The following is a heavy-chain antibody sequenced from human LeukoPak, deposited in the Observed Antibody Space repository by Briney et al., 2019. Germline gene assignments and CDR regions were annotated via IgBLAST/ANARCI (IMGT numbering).Heavy chain of an antibody. CDR3: ARDRWELAFDY. Sequence: GGSLRLSCAASGFTFSSYWMSWVRQAPGKGLKWVANIKQDGSEKYYVDSVKGRFTISRDNAKNSLYLQMNSLRAEDTAVYYCARDRWELAFDYWGQGTLVTVSS. CDR1: GFTFSSYW. CDR2: IKQDGSEK. J-gene: IGHJ4*02. V-gene: IGHV3-7*01. D-gene: IGHD1-26*01.